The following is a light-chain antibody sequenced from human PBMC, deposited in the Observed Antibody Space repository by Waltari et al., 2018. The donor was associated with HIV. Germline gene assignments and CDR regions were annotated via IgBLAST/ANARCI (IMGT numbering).Light chain of an antibody. J-gene: IGLJ3*02. V-gene: IGLV1-44*01. CDR2: PDK. CDR3: ATWDDRLNYWV. Sequence: QSVVTQPPSASGAPGQRVTISCSGSTSNIGTNSVSWYQQFPGTAPKLLIYPDKGRPSGVPDRFSGSKAGTSASLAISGLQSEDEADYYCATWDDRLNYWVFGGGTKLTVL. CDR1: TSNIGTNS.